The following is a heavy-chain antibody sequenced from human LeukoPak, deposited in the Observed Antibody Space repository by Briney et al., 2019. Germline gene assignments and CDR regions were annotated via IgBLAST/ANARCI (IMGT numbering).Heavy chain of an antibody. CDR2: TRNKANSYST. J-gene: IGHJ4*02. CDR3: GRSRAGAIDY. D-gene: IGHD1-26*01. V-gene: IGHV3-72*01. CDR1: GFTLSDHY. Sequence: PGGSPRLSCAASGFTLSDHYTDWVRQAPGKGLEWVGRTRNKANSYSTEYAASVKGRFTISRDESKNSLYLQMNSLKTEDTAVYYCGRSRAGAIDYWGQGTLVTVSS.